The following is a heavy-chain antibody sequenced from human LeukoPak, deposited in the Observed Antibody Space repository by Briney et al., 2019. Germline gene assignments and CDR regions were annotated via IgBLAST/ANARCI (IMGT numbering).Heavy chain of an antibody. CDR2: IYYIRNT. V-gene: IGHV4-61*08. Sequence: SETLSLTCSVSGGSVGSAGYYWSWIRQPPGGGLEWIGYIYYIRNTNYNPSLKSRVTMSLDPSKNEFSLRLNSVTAADTAVYYCARTQSQSGSYRYYFSYWGQGTLVTVSS. CDR1: GGSVGSAGYY. D-gene: IGHD1-26*01. CDR3: ARTQSQSGSYRYYFSY. J-gene: IGHJ4*02.